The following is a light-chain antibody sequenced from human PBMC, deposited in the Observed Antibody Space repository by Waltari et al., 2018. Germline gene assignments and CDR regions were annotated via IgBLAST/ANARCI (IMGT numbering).Light chain of an antibody. CDR1: QSVSCSY. V-gene: IGKV3-20*01. CDR2: GAS. J-gene: IGKJ1*01. Sequence: EIVLTQSPDTVSLSPVDRAPLSCRASQSVSCSYLAWYQQKPGQAPRLLIYGASSRATGIPDRFSGSESGTDFTLTITRLEPEDFAVYFCHQYGSSPWTFGQGTKVEIK. CDR3: HQYGSSPWT.